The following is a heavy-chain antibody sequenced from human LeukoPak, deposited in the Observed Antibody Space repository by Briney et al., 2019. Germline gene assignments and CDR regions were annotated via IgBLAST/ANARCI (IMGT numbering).Heavy chain of an antibody. CDR1: GGTFSSYA. V-gene: IGHV1-69*06. Sequence: SVTVSFKASGGTFSSYAISWVRQAPGQGLEWMGGIIPIFGTANYAQKFQGRVTITADKSTSTAYMELSSLRSEDTAVYYCARIDIDDYVLFDYWGQGTLVTVSS. CDR2: IIPIFGTA. D-gene: IGHD4-17*01. CDR3: ARIDIDDYVLFDY. J-gene: IGHJ4*02.